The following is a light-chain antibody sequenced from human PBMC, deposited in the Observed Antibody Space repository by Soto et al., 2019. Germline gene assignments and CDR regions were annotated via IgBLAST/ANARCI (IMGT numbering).Light chain of an antibody. CDR1: QSVSSN. Sequence: EIVMTQSPATLSVSPGERATLSCRASQSVSSNLAWYQQKPGQAPRLLIYGASTRATGIPARFSGSGSGTEFTLTISSLQSEDFEVYYCQQYNNWPPWTFGQGNKV. CDR2: GAS. CDR3: QQYNNWPPWT. J-gene: IGKJ1*01. V-gene: IGKV3-15*01.